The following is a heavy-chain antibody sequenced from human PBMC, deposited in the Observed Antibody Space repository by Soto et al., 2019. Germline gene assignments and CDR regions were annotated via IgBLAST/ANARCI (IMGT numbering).Heavy chain of an antibody. Sequence: QVQLVQSGAEVKKPGASVKVSCKTSGYTFAAYFIHWVRQAPGQGLEWVGWINPTSGATNYAQKFKDRVNMTRDTSISTANSEVKRLRSDDTAVYFCARDPDYGDYWGYYIDSWGQGTLVTVSS. D-gene: IGHD4-17*01. CDR3: ARDPDYGDYWGYYIDS. CDR1: GYTFAAYF. CDR2: INPTSGAT. V-gene: IGHV1-2*02. J-gene: IGHJ4*02.